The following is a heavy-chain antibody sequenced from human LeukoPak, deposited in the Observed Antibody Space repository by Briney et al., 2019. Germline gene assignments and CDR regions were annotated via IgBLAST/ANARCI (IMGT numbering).Heavy chain of an antibody. CDR3: ARAAAADPKNWFDP. Sequence: SETLSLTCAVSGYSINSGHYWGWIRQPPGKGLEWIGSIHHSGTTYYSPSLKSRVTISGDTSKNQFSLKLTSVTATDTAVYYCARAAAADPKNWFDPWGQGTLVTVSS. J-gene: IGHJ5*02. CDR2: IHHSGTT. D-gene: IGHD6-13*01. V-gene: IGHV4-38-2*01. CDR1: GYSINSGHY.